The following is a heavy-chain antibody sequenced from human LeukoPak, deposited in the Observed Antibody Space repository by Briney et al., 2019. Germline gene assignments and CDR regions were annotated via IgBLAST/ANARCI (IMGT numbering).Heavy chain of an antibody. V-gene: IGHV4-59*08. CDR3: VRGIATSGHDY. J-gene: IGHJ4*02. CDR1: GGSISSYY. D-gene: IGHD6-13*01. CDR2: IYYSGST. Sequence: SETLSLTCTVSGGSISSYYWSWIRQPPGKGLEWIGYIYYSGSTNYNPSLKSRVTISVDTSKNQFSLNLSSVTAADTAVYYCVRGIATSGHDYWGQGTRVTVSS.